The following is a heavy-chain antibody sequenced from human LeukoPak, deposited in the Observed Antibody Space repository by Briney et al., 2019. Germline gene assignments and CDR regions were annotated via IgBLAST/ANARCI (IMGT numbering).Heavy chain of an antibody. CDR3: ARGVYIAAAQYAY. V-gene: IGHV4-59*01. J-gene: IGHJ4*02. D-gene: IGHD6-13*01. CDR2: IYYSGTT. Sequence: PSETLSLTCTVSGGSISSYYWSWIRQPPGKGLEWIGYIYYSGTTNYNPSPKSRVTISVDTSKNQFSLKLSSVTAADTAVYYCARGVYIAAAQYAYWGQGTLVTVSS. CDR1: GGSISSYY.